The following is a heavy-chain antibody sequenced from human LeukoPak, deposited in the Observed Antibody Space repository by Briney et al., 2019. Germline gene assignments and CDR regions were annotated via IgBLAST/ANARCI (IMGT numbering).Heavy chain of an antibody. D-gene: IGHD3-10*01. CDR3: ARRYYYGSGSYYKPFDY. J-gene: IGHJ4*02. Sequence: SETLSLTCAVYGGSFSGYYWSWVRQPPGKGLEWIGEINHSGSTNYNPSLKSRVTISVDTSKNQFSLKLSSVTAADTAVYYCARRYYYGSGSYYKPFDYWGQGTLVTVSS. CDR1: GGSFSGYY. V-gene: IGHV4-34*01. CDR2: INHSGST.